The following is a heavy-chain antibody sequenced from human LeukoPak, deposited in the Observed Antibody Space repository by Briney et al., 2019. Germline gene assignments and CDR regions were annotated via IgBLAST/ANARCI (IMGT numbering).Heavy chain of an antibody. CDR3: ARYDFWSGYYDLDYGMDV. V-gene: IGHV1-18*01. D-gene: IGHD3-3*01. CDR1: GYTFTSYG. J-gene: IGHJ6*02. CDR2: ISAYNGNT. Sequence: GASVKVSCKASGYTFTSYGISWVRQAPGQGLEWMGWISAYNGNTNYAQKLQGRVTMTTDTSTSTAYMELRSLRSDDTAVYHCARYDFWSGYYDLDYGMDVWGQGTTVTVSS.